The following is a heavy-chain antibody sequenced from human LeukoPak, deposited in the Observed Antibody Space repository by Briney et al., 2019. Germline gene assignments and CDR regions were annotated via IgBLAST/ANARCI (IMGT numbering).Heavy chain of an antibody. CDR2: ISGSGNST. V-gene: IGHV3-23*01. CDR1: GFTFSSYA. Sequence: GGSLRLSCAASGFTFSSYAMNLVRQAPGKGLEGVSTISGSGNSTYYADSVKGRFTISRDTSKNTLYLQMNSLRAEDTAVYYCAKHTSRVPPLDAFDIWGQGTMVTVSS. J-gene: IGHJ3*02. CDR3: AKHTSRVPPLDAFDI. D-gene: IGHD2-2*01.